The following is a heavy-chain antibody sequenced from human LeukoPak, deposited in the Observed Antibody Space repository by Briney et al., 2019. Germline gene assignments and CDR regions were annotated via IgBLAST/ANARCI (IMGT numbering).Heavy chain of an antibody. CDR2: IYYSGST. CDR3: ARVHCSGGSCYFGVPHNWFDP. Sequence: PSETLSLTCAVYGGSFSGYYWSWIRQPPGKGLEWIGYIYYSGSTNYNPSLKSRVTISVDTSKNQFSLKLSSVTAADTAVYYCARVHCSGGSCYFGVPHNWFDPWGQGTLVTVSS. D-gene: IGHD2-15*01. J-gene: IGHJ5*02. V-gene: IGHV4-59*01. CDR1: GGSFSGYY.